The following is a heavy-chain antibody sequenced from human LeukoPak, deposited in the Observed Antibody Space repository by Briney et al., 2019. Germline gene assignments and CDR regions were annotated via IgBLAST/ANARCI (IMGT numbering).Heavy chain of an antibody. CDR1: GFTFSSYA. Sequence: PGGFLRLSCAASGFTFSSYAMSWVRQAPGKGLEWVSAISGSGGSTYYADSVKGRFTISRDNSKNTLYLQMNSLRAEDTAVYYCANGPRIAAAGEVWSSGWYDYYYGMDVWGQGTTVTVSS. J-gene: IGHJ6*02. CDR2: ISGSGGST. CDR3: ANGPRIAAAGEVWSSGWYDYYYGMDV. D-gene: IGHD6-13*01. V-gene: IGHV3-23*01.